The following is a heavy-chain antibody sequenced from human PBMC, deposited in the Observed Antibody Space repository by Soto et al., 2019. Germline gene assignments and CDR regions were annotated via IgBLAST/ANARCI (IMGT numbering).Heavy chain of an antibody. CDR2: ISWNSGSI. D-gene: IGHD6-19*01. CDR1: GFTFDDYA. Sequence: EVQLVESGGGLVQPGRSLRLSCAASGFTFDDYAMHWVRQAPGKGLEWVSGISWNSGSIGYADSVKGRFTISRDNAKNSLYLQMNSLRAEDTALYYSAKDMGIAVAGVGIDYWGQGTLVTVSS. J-gene: IGHJ4*02. V-gene: IGHV3-9*01. CDR3: AKDMGIAVAGVGIDY.